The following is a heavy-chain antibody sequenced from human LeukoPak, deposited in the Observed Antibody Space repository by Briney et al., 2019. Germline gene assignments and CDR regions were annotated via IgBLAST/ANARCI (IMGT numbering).Heavy chain of an antibody. CDR2: IYYSGST. CDR1: GGSISSGGYY. V-gene: IGHV4-31*03. CDR3: ARVSSGRTVYFDY. Sequence: KTSETLSLTCTVSGGSISSGGYYWSWIRQQPGKGLEWIGNIYYSGSTYYNPSLKSRVTISVDTSKIQFSLKLSSVTAADTAVYYCARVSSGRTVYFDYWGQGTLVTVSS. J-gene: IGHJ4*02. D-gene: IGHD4-17*01.